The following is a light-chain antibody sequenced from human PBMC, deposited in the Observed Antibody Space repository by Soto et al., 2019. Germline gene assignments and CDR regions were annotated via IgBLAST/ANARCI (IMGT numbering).Light chain of an antibody. Sequence: QSALTQPASVSGSPGQSITISCTGTSSDVGGYKYVSWYQQQSGKAPKLMIYEVSNRPSGVSNRFSGSKSGNTASLTISGLQAEDEADYYCSSYTSSSTLVFGGGTQLTVL. V-gene: IGLV2-14*01. CDR1: SSDVGGYKY. CDR2: EVS. CDR3: SSYTSSSTLV. J-gene: IGLJ7*01.